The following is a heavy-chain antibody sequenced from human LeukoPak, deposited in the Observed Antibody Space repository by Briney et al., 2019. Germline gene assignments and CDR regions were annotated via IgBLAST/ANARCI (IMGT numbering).Heavy chain of an antibody. D-gene: IGHD3-9*01. Sequence: GGSLRLSCAASGFTFDDHGMSWVRQAPGKGLEWVSGINRSGGREGYADSVKGRFTISRDNTKNSLYLQMNSLRAEDTALYYCARQPGATSDWFDYYYLDVWGKGTTVTVSS. CDR3: ARQPGATSDWFDYYYLDV. CDR1: GFTFDDHG. CDR2: INRSGGRE. V-gene: IGHV3-20*04. J-gene: IGHJ6*03.